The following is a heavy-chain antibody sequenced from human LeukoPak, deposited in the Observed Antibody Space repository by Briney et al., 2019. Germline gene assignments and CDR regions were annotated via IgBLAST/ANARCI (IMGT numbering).Heavy chain of an antibody. J-gene: IGHJ4*02. D-gene: IGHD6-6*01. CDR2: ISSNGDIT. CDR1: GFTFSSYA. V-gene: IGHV3-64*01. CDR3: ARYSSSCFDY. Sequence: GGSLRLSCAASGFTFSSYAMQWVRQAPGKGRESVSAISSNGDITDYGNPVKGRLTITRHNSKNTLYLQMGSLRAEDMAVYYCARYSSSCFDYWGQGTLVTVSS.